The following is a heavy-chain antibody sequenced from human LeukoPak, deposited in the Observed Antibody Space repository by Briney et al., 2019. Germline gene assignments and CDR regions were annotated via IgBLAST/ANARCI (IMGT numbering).Heavy chain of an antibody. CDR2: INHSGST. D-gene: IGHD4-17*01. CDR1: GGSFSGYY. V-gene: IGHV4-34*01. CDR3: ARSDYGDYEGQYYFVY. Sequence: SETLSLTCAVYGGSFSGYYWSWIRQPPGKGLEWIGEINHSGSTNYNPSLKSRGTISVDTSKNQFSLKLSSVTAADTAVYYCARSDYGDYEGQYYFVYWGQGTLVTVSS. J-gene: IGHJ4*02.